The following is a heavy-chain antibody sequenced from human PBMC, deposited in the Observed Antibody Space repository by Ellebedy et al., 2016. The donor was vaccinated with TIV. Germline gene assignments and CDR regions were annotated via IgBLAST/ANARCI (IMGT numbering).Heavy chain of an antibody. J-gene: IGHJ4*02. Sequence: ASVKVSCKASGYTFTSYGIIWVRQAPGQGLEWMGWISAYNGATNYARNLQDRVTMTTDTSTNTAYMELRSLRSDDTAVYYCARDMVQGMVSIYVWFDFWGQGTPVTVSS. CDR2: ISAYNGAT. V-gene: IGHV1-18*04. CDR3: ARDMVQGMVSIYVWFDF. CDR1: GYTFTSYG. D-gene: IGHD2-8*01.